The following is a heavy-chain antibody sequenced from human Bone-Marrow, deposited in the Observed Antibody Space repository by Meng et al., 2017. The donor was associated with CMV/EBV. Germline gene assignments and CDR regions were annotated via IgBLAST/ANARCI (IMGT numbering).Heavy chain of an antibody. CDR1: GGSFSGYY. V-gene: IGHV4-34*01. CDR3: ARGAVPKGMDV. D-gene: IGHD6-19*01. CDR2: INHSGST. J-gene: IGHJ6*02. Sequence: SETLSLTCAVYGGSFSGYYWSWIRQPPGKGLEWIGEINHSGSTNYNPSLKSRVTISVDTSKNQFSLKLSSVTAADTVVYYCARGAVPKGMDVWGQGTTVTVSS.